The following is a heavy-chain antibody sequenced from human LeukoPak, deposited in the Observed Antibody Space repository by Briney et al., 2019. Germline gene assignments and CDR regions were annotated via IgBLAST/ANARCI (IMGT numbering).Heavy chain of an antibody. CDR3: ARAYSSSWPINYYYYYGMDV. V-gene: IGHV1-8*01. CDR2: MNLNSGNT. J-gene: IGHJ6*02. CDR1: GYTFTSYD. D-gene: IGHD6-13*01. Sequence: ASVKVSCKASGYTFTSYDINWVRQATGQGLEWMGWMNLNSGNTGYAQKFQGRVTMTRNTSISTAYMELSSLRSEDTAVYYCARAYSSSWPINYYYYYGMDVWGQGTTVTVSS.